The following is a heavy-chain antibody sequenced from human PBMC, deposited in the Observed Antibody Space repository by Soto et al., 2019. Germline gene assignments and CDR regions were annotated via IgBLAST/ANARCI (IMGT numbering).Heavy chain of an antibody. Sequence: GGSLRLSCAASGFTFSSYAMSWVRQAPGKGLEWVSAISGSGGSTYYADSVKGRFTISRDNSKNTLYQQMNSLRAEDTAVYYGATYGSMGLDAFDIGGQVTMVTVSS. D-gene: IGHD3-16*01. J-gene: IGHJ3*02. CDR1: GFTFSSYA. CDR3: ATYGSMGLDAFDI. V-gene: IGHV3-23*01. CDR2: ISGSGGST.